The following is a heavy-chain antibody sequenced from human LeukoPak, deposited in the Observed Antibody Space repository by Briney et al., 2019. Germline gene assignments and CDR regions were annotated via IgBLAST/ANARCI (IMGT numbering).Heavy chain of an antibody. D-gene: IGHD3-3*01. J-gene: IGHJ6*02. V-gene: IGHV4-39*01. CDR1: GGSISSSSSY. Sequence: PSETLSLTCTVSGGSISSSSSYWGWIRQPPGKGLEWIGSIYYSGSTYYNPSLKSRVTISVDTSKNQFSLKLSSVTAADTAVYYCAGTIFGVVNNYYYYGMDFWGQGTTVTVSS. CDR3: AGTIFGVVNNYYYYGMDF. CDR2: IYYSGST.